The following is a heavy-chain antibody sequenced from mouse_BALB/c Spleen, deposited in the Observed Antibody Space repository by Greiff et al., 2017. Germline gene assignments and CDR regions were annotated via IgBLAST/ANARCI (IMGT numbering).Heavy chain of an antibody. D-gene: IGHD1-1*01. V-gene: IGHV1-7*01. CDR1: GYTFTSYW. J-gene: IGHJ4*01. CDR2: INPSTGYT. Sequence: QVQLQQSGAELAKPGASVKMSCKASGYTFTSYWMHWVKQRPGQGLEWIGYINPSTGYTEYNQKFKDKATLTADKSSSTAYMQLSSLTSEDSAVYYCARVPDYYYGSSSYAMDYWGQGTSVTVSS. CDR3: ARVPDYYYGSSSYAMDY.